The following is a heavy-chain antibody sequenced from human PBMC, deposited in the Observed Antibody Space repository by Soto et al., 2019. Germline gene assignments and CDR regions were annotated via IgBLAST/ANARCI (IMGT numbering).Heavy chain of an antibody. D-gene: IGHD2-8*01. J-gene: IGHJ6*02. CDR2: INHSGST. Sequence: SETLSLTCAVHGGFFSGYYWSWIRQPPGKGLEWIGEINHSGSTNYSPSLKSRVTISVDTSKNQFSLKLSSVTAADTAVYYCARGLYCTKCVCYVGYYYYYGMDVWGQGTTVTVSS. V-gene: IGHV4-34*01. CDR1: GGFFSGYY. CDR3: ARGLYCTKCVCYVGYYYYYGMDV.